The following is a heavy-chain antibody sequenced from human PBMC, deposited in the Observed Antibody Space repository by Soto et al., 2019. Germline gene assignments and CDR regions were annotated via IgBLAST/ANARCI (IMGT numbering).Heavy chain of an antibody. CDR3: ARVPGYNWNRGDYFDY. Sequence: QVQLVQSGAEVKKPGSSVKVSCKASGGTFSSYAISWVRQAPGQGLEWMGGIIPIFGTANYAQKFQGRVTITADKSTSTAYRELSSLRSEDTAVYYCARVPGYNWNRGDYFDYWGQGTLVTVSS. V-gene: IGHV1-69*06. CDR1: GGTFSSYA. D-gene: IGHD1-20*01. J-gene: IGHJ4*02. CDR2: IIPIFGTA.